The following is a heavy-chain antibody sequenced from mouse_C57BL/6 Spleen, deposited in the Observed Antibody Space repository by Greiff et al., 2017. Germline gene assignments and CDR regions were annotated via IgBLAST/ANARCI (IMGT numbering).Heavy chain of an antibody. Sequence: VQLQQPGAELVKPGASVKLSCKASGYTFTSYWMHWVKQRPGQGLEWIGMIHPNSGSTNYNEKFKSKATLTVDKSSSTAYMQLSSLTSEDSAVYYCAREVYGSSSPLCDWGQGTTLTVSS. CDR1: GYTFTSYW. J-gene: IGHJ2*01. V-gene: IGHV1-64*01. CDR2: IHPNSGST. CDR3: AREVYGSSSPLCD. D-gene: IGHD1-1*01.